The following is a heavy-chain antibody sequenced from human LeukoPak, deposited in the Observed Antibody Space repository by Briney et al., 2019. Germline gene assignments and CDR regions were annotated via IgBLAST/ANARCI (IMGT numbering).Heavy chain of an antibody. CDR3: ARNAPANAFDI. V-gene: IGHV4-4*07. CDR1: GGSISCYY. Sequence: SETLSLTCTVSGGSISCYYWSWIRQSAGKGLEWIGRISTGGSTSYNPSLKGRVTMSVDTSMSPFSLKLSSVTAADTAVYYCARNAPANAFDIWGQGTMVTVSS. J-gene: IGHJ3*02. CDR2: ISTGGST.